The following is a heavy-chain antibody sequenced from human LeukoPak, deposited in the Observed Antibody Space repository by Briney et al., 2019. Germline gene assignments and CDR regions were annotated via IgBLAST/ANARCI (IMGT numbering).Heavy chain of an antibody. CDR1: GFTFSIYA. CDR3: ATKYS. CDR2: ISTGGGIT. V-gene: IGHV3-23*01. Sequence: PGGSLRVSCAASGFTFSIYAMTWARQAPGKGLGWVSDISTGGGITYYADSVKGRFTISRDNSKNTLYLQMNSLRAEDSAVYYCATKYSWGQGTLVTVSS. D-gene: IGHD3-10*01. J-gene: IGHJ5*02.